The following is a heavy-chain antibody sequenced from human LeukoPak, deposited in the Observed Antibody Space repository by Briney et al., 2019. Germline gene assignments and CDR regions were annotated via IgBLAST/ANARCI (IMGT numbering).Heavy chain of an antibody. CDR2: ISGSGGST. CDR3: AKDGSFYYGSGSKFDY. J-gene: IGHJ4*02. CDR1: GFTFSSYA. D-gene: IGHD3-10*01. Sequence: AGGSLRLSCAASGFTFSSYAMSWVRQAPGKGLEWVSAISGSGGSTYYADSVKGRFTISRDNSKNTLYLQMNSLRAEDTAVYYCAKDGSFYYGSGSKFDYWGQGTLVTVSS. V-gene: IGHV3-23*01.